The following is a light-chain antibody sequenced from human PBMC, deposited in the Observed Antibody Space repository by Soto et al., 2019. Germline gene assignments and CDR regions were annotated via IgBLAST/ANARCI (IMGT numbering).Light chain of an antibody. CDR2: GAS. CDR1: QSVSSN. Sequence: EIVMTQSPATLSVSPGERATLSCRASQSVSSNLAWYQQKPGQAPRLLIYGASTRATGIPARFSGSGSGTEFTLTISSLQSEDFAVYSCQQYNNWPPKRTFGQGTKVDIK. CDR3: QQYNNWPPKRT. V-gene: IGKV3-15*01. J-gene: IGKJ1*01.